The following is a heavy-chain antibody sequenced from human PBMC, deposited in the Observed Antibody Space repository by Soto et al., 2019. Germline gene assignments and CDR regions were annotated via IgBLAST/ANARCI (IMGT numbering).Heavy chain of an antibody. CDR2: IYYSGST. J-gene: IGHJ4*02. D-gene: IGHD3-22*01. V-gene: IGHV4-39*01. CDR3: ASYYYDSSGYYYVPGVY. CDR1: GGSISSSSYH. Sequence: SETLSHTCTVAGGSISSSSYHWGWIRQPPGKGLEWIGSIYYSGSTYYNPSLKSRVTISVDTSKNQFSLKLSSVTAADTAVYYCASYYYDSSGYYYVPGVYWGQGTLVTVSS.